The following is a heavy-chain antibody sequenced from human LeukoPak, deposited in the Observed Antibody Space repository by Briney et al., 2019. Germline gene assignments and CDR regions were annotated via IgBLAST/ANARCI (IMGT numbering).Heavy chain of an antibody. Sequence: GGSLRLSCAASGLNFNGYSMNWVRRAPGKGLEWVSYIRSSSSIIYYADSVKGRFTISRDNAKNSQYLQMDSLRDEDKAVYYCTRGRGADGYNFFDYWGQGTLVTSST. J-gene: IGHJ4*02. CDR1: GLNFNGYS. D-gene: IGHD5-24*01. V-gene: IGHV3-48*02. CDR2: IRSSSSII. CDR3: TRGRGADGYNFFDY.